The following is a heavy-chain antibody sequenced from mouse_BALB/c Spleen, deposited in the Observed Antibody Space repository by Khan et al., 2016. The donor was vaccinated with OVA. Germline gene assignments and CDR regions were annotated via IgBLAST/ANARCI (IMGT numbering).Heavy chain of an antibody. Sequence: QVQLKQSGAELMKPGASVKISCKATGYTFSTYWMDWVKQRPGHGLEWIGEILPGSGSPTYNEKFKGKATFTADTSSNTAYMQLSSLTSADSAVYYCARVEDIYDGYYHFSWFDYWGQGTLVTVSA. D-gene: IGHD2-3*01. V-gene: IGHV1-9*01. CDR1: GYTFSTYW. J-gene: IGHJ3*01. CDR2: ILPGSGSP. CDR3: ARVEDIYDGYYHFSWFDY.